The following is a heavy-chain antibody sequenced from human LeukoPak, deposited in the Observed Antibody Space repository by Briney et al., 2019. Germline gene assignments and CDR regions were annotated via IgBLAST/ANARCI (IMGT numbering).Heavy chain of an antibody. V-gene: IGHV3-30*04. J-gene: IGHJ4*02. D-gene: IGHD3-22*01. Sequence: GGSLRLSCAASGFTFSSYAMHWVRQAPGKGLEWVAVILYDGSNKYYADSVKGRFTISRDNSKNTLYLQMNSLRAEDTAVYYCAKDTYYYDSSGYYSDYWGQGTLVTVSS. CDR3: AKDTYYYDSSGYYSDY. CDR1: GFTFSSYA. CDR2: ILYDGSNK.